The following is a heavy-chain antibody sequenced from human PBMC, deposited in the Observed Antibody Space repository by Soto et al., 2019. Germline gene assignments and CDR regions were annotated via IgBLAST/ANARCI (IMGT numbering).Heavy chain of an antibody. CDR3: ARDSRVLGYCSSTSCYIFFDY. CDR1: GFTFSSYS. D-gene: IGHD2-2*02. V-gene: IGHV3-48*02. J-gene: IGHJ4*02. Sequence: EVQLVESGGGLVQPGGSLRLSCAASGFTFSSYSMNWVRQAPGKGLEWVSYISSSSSTIYYADSVKGRFTISRDNAKNSLYLQMNSLRDEDTAMYYCARDSRVLGYCSSTSCYIFFDYWGQGTLVTVSS. CDR2: ISSSSSTI.